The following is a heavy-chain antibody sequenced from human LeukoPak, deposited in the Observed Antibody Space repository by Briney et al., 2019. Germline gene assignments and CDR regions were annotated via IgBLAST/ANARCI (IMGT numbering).Heavy chain of an antibody. Sequence: SETLSLTSTVSGGSISSYYWSWIRQPPGKGLEWIGYIYYSGSTNYNPSLKSRVTISVDTSKNQFSLKLSSVTAADTAVYYCARQFYYYDSSGYWSYYFDYWGQGTLVTVSS. V-gene: IGHV4-59*08. D-gene: IGHD3-22*01. CDR1: GGSISSYY. CDR3: ARQFYYYDSSGYWSYYFDY. CDR2: IYYSGST. J-gene: IGHJ4*02.